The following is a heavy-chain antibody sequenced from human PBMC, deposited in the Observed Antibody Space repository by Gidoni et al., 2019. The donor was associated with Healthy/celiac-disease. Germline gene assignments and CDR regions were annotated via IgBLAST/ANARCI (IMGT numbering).Heavy chain of an antibody. V-gene: IGHV3-21*01. J-gene: IGHJ4*02. CDR2: ISSSSSYI. D-gene: IGHD3-16*01. Sequence: EVQLVESGGGLVKPGGSLRLSCAASGFPFSSYSMNWVRQAPGKGLEWVSSISSSSSYIYYADSVKGRFTISRDNAKNSLYLQMNSLRAEDTAVYYCAREGDPWDYFDYWGQGTLVTVSS. CDR1: GFPFSSYS. CDR3: AREGDPWDYFDY.